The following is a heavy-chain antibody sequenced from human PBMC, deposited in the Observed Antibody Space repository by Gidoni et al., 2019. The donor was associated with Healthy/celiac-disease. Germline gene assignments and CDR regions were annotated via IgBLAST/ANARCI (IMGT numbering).Heavy chain of an antibody. Sequence: QVQLQESGPGLVKPSQTLSLTCTVSGGSISSGRYYWSWIRQPAGKGLEWIGRIYTSGSTNYNPSLKRRVTISVDTSKNQFSLKLSSVTAADTAVYYCARGLRSSYYYYYYGMDVWGQGTTVTVSS. J-gene: IGHJ6*02. V-gene: IGHV4-61*02. CDR1: GGSISSGRYY. CDR3: ARGLRSSYYYYYYGMDV. CDR2: IYTSGST.